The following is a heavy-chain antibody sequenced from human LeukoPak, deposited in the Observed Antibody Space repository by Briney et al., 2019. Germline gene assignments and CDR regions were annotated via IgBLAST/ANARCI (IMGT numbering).Heavy chain of an antibody. Sequence: SETLSLTCTVSGGPIRNYYWTWIRQPPGKGLEWIGYIYYNGSTNYNPSPKSRVTISLETTKNQFFLNLISVTAADTAVYFGARDLHLWSPHCLGYNYYGMDVWGKGTTVTVSS. CDR3: ARDLHLWSPHCLGYNYYGMDV. CDR1: GGPIRNYY. J-gene: IGHJ6*04. V-gene: IGHV4-59*01. CDR2: IYYNGST. D-gene: IGHD3-10*01.